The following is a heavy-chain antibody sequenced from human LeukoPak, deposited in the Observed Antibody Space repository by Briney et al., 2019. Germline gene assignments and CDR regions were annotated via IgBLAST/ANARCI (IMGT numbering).Heavy chain of an antibody. V-gene: IGHV3-30-3*01. CDR1: GFTFSSYA. D-gene: IGHD4-23*01. CDR3: ARAGGPQWGLDDY. J-gene: IGHJ4*02. CDR2: ISYDGSNK. Sequence: GGSLRLSCAASGFTFSSYAMHWVRQAPGKGLEWVAVISYDGSNKYYADSVKGRFTISRDNSKNTLYLQMDSLSVEDTAVYYCARAGGPQWGLDDYWGQGTLVTVSS.